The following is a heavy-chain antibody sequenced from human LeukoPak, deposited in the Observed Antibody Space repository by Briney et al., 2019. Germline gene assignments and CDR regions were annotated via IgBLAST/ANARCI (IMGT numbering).Heavy chain of an antibody. D-gene: IGHD2-21*02. CDR2: MNPNNGDS. CDR3: ARTTSFTAYGYDY. J-gene: IGHJ4*02. V-gene: IGHV1-8*03. CDR1: GYTFTNYH. Sequence: ASVTVSCKASGYTFTNYHINWVRQATGQGLEWMGWMNPNNGDSGYAQKFQGRVTITRDTSISTSYMGLRSLRSDDTAVYFCARTTSFTAYGYDYWGQGTLVTVSS.